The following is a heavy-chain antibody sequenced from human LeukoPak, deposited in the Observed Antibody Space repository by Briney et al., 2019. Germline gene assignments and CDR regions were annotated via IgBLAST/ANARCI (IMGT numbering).Heavy chain of an antibody. V-gene: IGHV1-18*01. CDR3: ARVRYRLADNYLDY. D-gene: IGHD1-1*01. J-gene: IGHJ4*02. CDR1: GYTFTSYG. CDR2: ISAYNGNT. Sequence: ASVNVSCKASGYTFTSYGISWVRQAPGQGLEWMGWISAYNGNTNYAQKLQGRVTMTTDTSTSTSYMELRSLRSDDTAVYYCARVRYRLADNYLDYWGQGTLVTVSS.